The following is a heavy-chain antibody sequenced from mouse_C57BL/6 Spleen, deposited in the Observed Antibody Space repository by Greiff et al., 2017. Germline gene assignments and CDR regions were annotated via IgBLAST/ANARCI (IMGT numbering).Heavy chain of an antibody. D-gene: IGHD1-1*01. CDR2: INYDGSST. CDR3: ARAFGYYYGSSPFDY. CDR1: GFTFSDYY. V-gene: IGHV5-16*01. J-gene: IGHJ2*01. Sequence: EVQRVESEGGLVQPGSSMKLSCTASGFTFSDYYMAWVRQVPEKGLEWVANINYDGSSTYYLDSLKSRFIISRDNAKNILYLQMSSLKSEDTATYYCARAFGYYYGSSPFDYWGQGTTLTVSS.